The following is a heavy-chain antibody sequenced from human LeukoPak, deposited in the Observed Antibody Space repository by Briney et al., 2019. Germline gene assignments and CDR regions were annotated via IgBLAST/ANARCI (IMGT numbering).Heavy chain of an antibody. J-gene: IGHJ4*02. CDR2: ISAYNGNT. D-gene: IGHD6-13*01. CDR3: AASSIAAAGSDY. V-gene: IGHV1-18*01. CDR1: GYTFTSYG. Sequence: ASVKISCKASGYTFTSYGISWVRQAPGQGLEWMGWISAYNGNTNYAQKLQGRVNMTTDTSTSTAYMELRSLRSDDTAVYYCAASSIAAAGSDYWGQGTLVTVSS.